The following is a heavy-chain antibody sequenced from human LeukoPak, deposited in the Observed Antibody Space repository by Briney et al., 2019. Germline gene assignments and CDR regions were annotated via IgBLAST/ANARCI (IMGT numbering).Heavy chain of an antibody. J-gene: IGHJ4*02. V-gene: IGHV3-21*01. D-gene: IGHD3-22*01. CDR3: ARDSSDFDY. Sequence: GGSLRRSSAASGFTFYVYSRRWVPPALGKGRVWVSSINSNSKYIYYADSLRRRFTVSRDNAKNSLFLQLNSLRAEDTAVYYCARDSSDFDYWGQGALVTVSS. CDR1: GFTFYVYS. CDR2: INSNSKYI.